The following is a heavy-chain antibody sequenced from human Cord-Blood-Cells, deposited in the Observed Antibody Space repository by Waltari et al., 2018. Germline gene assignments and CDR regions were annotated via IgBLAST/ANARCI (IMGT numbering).Heavy chain of an antibody. D-gene: IGHD6-13*01. CDR1: GGSISSSNW. CDR3: ARTEPGSSSWYGYYFDY. CDR2: IYHSGST. V-gene: IGHV4-4*02. J-gene: IGHJ4*02. Sequence: QVQLQESGPGLVKPSGTLSLTCAVSGGSISSSNWWSWGRQHPGKGLEWIGEIYHSGSTNCNPSLKSRVTISVDKSKNQFSLKLSSVTAADTAVYYCARTEPGSSSWYGYYFDYWGQGTLVTVSS.